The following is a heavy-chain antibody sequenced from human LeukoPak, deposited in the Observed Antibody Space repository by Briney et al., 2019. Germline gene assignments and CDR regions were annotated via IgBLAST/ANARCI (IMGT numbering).Heavy chain of an antibody. V-gene: IGHV3-43*02. CDR1: GFTFDDYA. CDR3: ARDHEWGRAYFDY. Sequence: GGSLRLSCAASGFTFDDYAMHWVRQAPGKGLEWVSLISGGGGSTYYADSVKGRFTISRDNSKNSLYLQMNSLRAEDTAVYYCARDHEWGRAYFDYWGQGTLVTVSS. J-gene: IGHJ4*02. D-gene: IGHD1-26*01. CDR2: ISGGGGST.